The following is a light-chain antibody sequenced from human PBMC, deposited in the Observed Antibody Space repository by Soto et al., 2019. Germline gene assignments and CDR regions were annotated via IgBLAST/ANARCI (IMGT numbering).Light chain of an antibody. CDR2: GNT. Sequence: QSVLTQPPSVSGAPGQRVTISCTGSSSNIGAGYDVHWYQQLPGRAPKLLIYGNTNRPSGVPDRFSGSKSGTSASLAITGLQAENEADYYGLSFASSLSVVFGGGTKLTVL. J-gene: IGLJ2*01. CDR3: LSFASSLSVV. V-gene: IGLV1-40*01. CDR1: SSNIGAGYD.